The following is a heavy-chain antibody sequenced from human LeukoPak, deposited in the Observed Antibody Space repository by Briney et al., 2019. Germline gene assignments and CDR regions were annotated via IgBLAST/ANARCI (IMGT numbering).Heavy chain of an antibody. CDR2: INTDTGNP. CDR1: GYTFTSYA. J-gene: IGHJ4*02. CDR3: ARDSGSTIFGVVINLPDY. D-gene: IGHD3-3*01. Sequence: ASVKVSCKASGYTFTSYAMNWVRQAPGQGLEWMGWINTDTGNPTYAQGFTGRFVFSLDTSVSTAYLQISSLKAEDTAVYYCARDSGSTIFGVVINLPDYWGQGTLVTVSS. V-gene: IGHV7-4-1*02.